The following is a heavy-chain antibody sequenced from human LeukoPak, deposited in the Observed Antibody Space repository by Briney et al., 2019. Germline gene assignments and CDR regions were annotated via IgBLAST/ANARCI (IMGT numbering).Heavy chain of an antibody. CDR1: GGSISSGGYY. D-gene: IGHD5-12*01. J-gene: IGHJ4*02. CDR2: IYYSGST. CDR3: SRGGIRGYSAFDNLDF. Sequence: KPSETLSLTCTVSGGSISSGGYYWSWIRQHPGKGLEWIGYIYYSGSTYYNPSLKSRVTISVDTSKNQFFLKLSSVTAADTAVYYCSRGGIRGYSAFDNLDFWGLGTHVTVSS. V-gene: IGHV4-31*03.